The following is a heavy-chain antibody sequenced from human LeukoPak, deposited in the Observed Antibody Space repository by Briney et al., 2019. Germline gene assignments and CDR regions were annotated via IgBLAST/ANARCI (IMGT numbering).Heavy chain of an antibody. CDR2: ISYDGSNK. D-gene: IGHD3-22*01. Sequence: AGGSLRLSCAASGFTFSSYGMHWVRQAPGKGLEWVAVISYDGSNKYYADSVKGRFTISRDNSKNTLYLQMNSLRAEDTAVYYCAKETLPYYYDSSGYFDAFDIWGQGTMVTVSS. V-gene: IGHV3-30*18. J-gene: IGHJ3*02. CDR1: GFTFSSYG. CDR3: AKETLPYYYDSSGYFDAFDI.